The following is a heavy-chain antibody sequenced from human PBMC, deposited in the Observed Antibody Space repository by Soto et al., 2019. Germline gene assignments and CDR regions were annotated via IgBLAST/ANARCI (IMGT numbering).Heavy chain of an antibody. CDR2: INHSGST. D-gene: IGHD5-18*01. CDR3: ARGNGRRWSYGCHDYYFYYGMDV. V-gene: IGHV4-34*01. CDR1: GGSFSGYY. Sequence: PSETLSLTCAVYGGSFSGYYWSWIRQPPGKGLEWIGEINHSGSTNYKPSLKSRVTISVDTSKNQFALKLSSVTAADTAVYYCARGNGRRWSYGCHDYYFYYGMDVWGQGTTVTVSS. J-gene: IGHJ6*02.